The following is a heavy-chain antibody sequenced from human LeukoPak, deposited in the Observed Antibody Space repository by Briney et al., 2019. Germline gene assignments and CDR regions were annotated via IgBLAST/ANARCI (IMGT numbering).Heavy chain of an antibody. V-gene: IGHV1-18*01. D-gene: IGHD6-13*01. CDR2: ISAYNGNT. Sequence: ASVKVSCKASGYNFTIYGINWVRQAPEQGLEWIGWISAYNGNTNYAQKVQGRVTMTTDTSTNTAYMELRSLRSDDTAVYYCARGGGVAAAGTNFDYWGQGTLVTVSS. CDR3: ARGGGVAAAGTNFDY. CDR1: GYNFTIYG. J-gene: IGHJ4*02.